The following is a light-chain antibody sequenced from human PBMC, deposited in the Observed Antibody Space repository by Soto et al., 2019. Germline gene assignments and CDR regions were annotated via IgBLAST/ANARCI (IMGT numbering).Light chain of an antibody. CDR1: QTVRNNY. CDR2: GAS. J-gene: IGKJ1*01. V-gene: IGKV3-20*01. CDR3: QQYGSSPTT. Sequence: EFVLTQSPGTLSLSPGERATLSRRASQTVRNNYLAWYQQKPGQAPRRLIFGASFRATGIPDRFSGSGSGTDFTLTISRLEPEDFVVYYCQQYGSSPTTFGQGTKVDIK.